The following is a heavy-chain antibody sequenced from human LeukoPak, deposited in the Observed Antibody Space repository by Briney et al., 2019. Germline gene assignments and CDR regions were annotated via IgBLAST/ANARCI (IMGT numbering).Heavy chain of an antibody. CDR3: ARGMGATTFLYYYYGMDV. V-gene: IGHV3-66*01. J-gene: IGHJ6*02. CDR1: GFTVSSNY. D-gene: IGHD1-26*01. Sequence: PGGSLRLSCAASGFTVSSNYMSWVRQAPGKGLEWVSVIYSGGSTYYADSVKGRFTISRDNSKDTLYLQMNSLRAEDTAVYYCARGMGATTFLYYYYGMDVWGQGTTVTVSS. CDR2: IYSGGST.